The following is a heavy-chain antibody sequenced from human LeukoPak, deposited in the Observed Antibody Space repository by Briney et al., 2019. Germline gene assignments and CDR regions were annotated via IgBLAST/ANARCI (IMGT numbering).Heavy chain of an antibody. J-gene: IGHJ4*02. V-gene: IGHV3-30*18. CDR2: ISYDGSNK. D-gene: IGHD3-22*01. Sequence: GGSLRLSCAASGFTFSSYGMHWVRQAPGMGLEWVAVISYDGSNKYYADSVKGRFTISRDNSKNTLYLQMNSLRAEDTAVYYCAKDRLRYYYDSSGYLDYWGQGTLVTVSS. CDR3: AKDRLRYYYDSSGYLDY. CDR1: GFTFSSYG.